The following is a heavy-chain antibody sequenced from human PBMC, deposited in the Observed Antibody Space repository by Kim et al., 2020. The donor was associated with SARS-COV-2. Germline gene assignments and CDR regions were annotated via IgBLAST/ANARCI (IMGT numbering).Heavy chain of an antibody. V-gene: IGHV4-34*01. CDR3: ARVRAGSGWEDAFDI. Sequence: SIKSRVTISVDTSKNQFSLKLSSVTAADTAVYYCARVRAGSGWEDAFDIWGQGTMVTVSS. J-gene: IGHJ3*02. D-gene: IGHD6-19*01.